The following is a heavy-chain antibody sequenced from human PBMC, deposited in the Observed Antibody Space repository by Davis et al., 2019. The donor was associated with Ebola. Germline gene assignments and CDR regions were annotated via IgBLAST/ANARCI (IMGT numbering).Heavy chain of an antibody. CDR2: IHWDDDK. CDR1: GFSLNTSGVG. J-gene: IGHJ5*02. V-gene: IGHV2-5*02. Sequence: SGPTLVKPTQTLTLTCTFSGFSLNTSGVGVGWIRQPPGKALEWLALIHWDDDKRYSPFLKRRLTITKGTSKNQVVLRMTNMDPVDTATYYCAHKAYGSLSNWFGPWGQGTLVTVSS. CDR3: AHKAYGSLSNWFGP. D-gene: IGHD4-17*01.